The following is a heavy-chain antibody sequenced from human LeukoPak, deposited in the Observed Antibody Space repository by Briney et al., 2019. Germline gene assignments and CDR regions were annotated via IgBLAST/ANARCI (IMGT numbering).Heavy chain of an antibody. V-gene: IGHV1-46*01. D-gene: IGHD6-19*01. CDR1: GYTFTSYY. J-gene: IGHJ4*02. Sequence: ASVKVSCKASGYTFTSYYMHWVRQAPGQGLEWMGIINPSGGSTSYAQKFQGRVTMTRDTSTSTVYMELSSLRSEDTAVYYCAREVWSSGWYRPYYFDYWGQGTPVTVSS. CDR2: INPSGGST. CDR3: AREVWSSGWYRPYYFDY.